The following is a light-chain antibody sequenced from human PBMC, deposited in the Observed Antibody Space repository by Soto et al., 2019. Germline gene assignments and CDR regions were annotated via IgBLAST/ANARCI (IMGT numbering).Light chain of an antibody. CDR3: QQRSNWPYT. J-gene: IGKJ2*01. Sequence: EIVLTQSPATLSLSPGERATLSCRASQSVSASLGWYQQKPGQAPRLLIYDAYTRATGVPGRFSGSGSGTDFTLTISSLEPEDFAVYYCQQRSNWPYTFGQGTKLEIK. CDR2: DAY. CDR1: QSVSAS. V-gene: IGKV3-11*01.